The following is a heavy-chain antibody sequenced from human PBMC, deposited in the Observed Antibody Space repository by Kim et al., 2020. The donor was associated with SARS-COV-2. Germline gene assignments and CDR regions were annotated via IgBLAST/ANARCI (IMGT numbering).Heavy chain of an antibody. J-gene: IGHJ4*02. CDR1: GFTFSNYS. Sequence: GGSLRLSCAASGFTFSNYSLNWVRQAPRKGLEWVSSISATSTYIFYADSVRDRFTISRDSDKNSLSLQMNSLRVDDTAVYYCARARHLDHWGQGTLVTVSS. CDR3: ARARHLDH. CDR2: ISATSTYI. V-gene: IGHV3-21*01.